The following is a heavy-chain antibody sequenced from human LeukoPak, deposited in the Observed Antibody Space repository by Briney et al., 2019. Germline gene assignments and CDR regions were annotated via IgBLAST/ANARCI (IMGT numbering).Heavy chain of an antibody. J-gene: IGHJ3*02. CDR2: INHSGST. CDR3: ARDEGPIAFDI. V-gene: IGHV4-34*01. Sequence: SETLSLTCAVYGGSFSGYYWSWIRQPPGKGLEWIGEINHSGSTNYNPSLKSRVTISVDTSKNQFSLKLSSVTAADTAVYYCARDEGPIAFDIWGQGTMVTVSS. CDR1: GGSFSGYY.